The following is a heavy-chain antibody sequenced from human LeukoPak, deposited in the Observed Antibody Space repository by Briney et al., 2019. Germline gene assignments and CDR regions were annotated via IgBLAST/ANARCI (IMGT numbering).Heavy chain of an antibody. V-gene: IGHV3-20*04. J-gene: IGHJ4*02. CDR1: GFTFDDYG. Sequence: VGSLRLSCAASGFTFDDYGMSWIRQGPGKGLEWVSGINWNGGSIGYADSVKGRFTISRGNAKNSLFLQMNSLRAEDTALYYCARGYCSGGSCSYIDHWGQGTLVTVSS. D-gene: IGHD2-15*01. CDR3: ARGYCSGGSCSYIDH. CDR2: INWNGGSI.